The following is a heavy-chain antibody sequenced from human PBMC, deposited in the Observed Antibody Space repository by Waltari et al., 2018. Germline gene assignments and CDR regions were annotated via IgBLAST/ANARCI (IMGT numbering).Heavy chain of an antibody. CDR2: IYYSGST. CDR3: ARGGGSIAVAGTIDY. D-gene: IGHD6-19*01. J-gene: IGHJ4*02. Sequence: QVQLQESGPGLVKPSQTLSLTCTVSGGSISSGDYYWSWIRQPPGKGLEWIGYIYYSGSTSDNPSLKSRVTISVDTSKNQFSLKLSSVTAADTAVYYCARGGGSIAVAGTIDYWGQGTLVTVSS. CDR1: GGSISSGDYY. V-gene: IGHV4-30-4*08.